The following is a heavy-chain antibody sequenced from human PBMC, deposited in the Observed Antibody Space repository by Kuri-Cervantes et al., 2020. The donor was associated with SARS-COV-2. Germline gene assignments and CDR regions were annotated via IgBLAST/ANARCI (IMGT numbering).Heavy chain of an antibody. CDR2: INRDETSR. Sequence: LKLHCAAPGFTVRSYGMHWVRQAPGKGLVWGSRINRDETSRTYADSVKGRFTISRDNAKNTLYLQMDCLWAEDTAVYECVRDRGVRTGAPVLDQWGQGTLVTVSS. CDR3: VRDRGVRTGAPVLDQ. D-gene: IGHD3/OR15-3a*01. V-gene: IGHV3-74*03. J-gene: IGHJ1*01. CDR1: GFTVRSYG.